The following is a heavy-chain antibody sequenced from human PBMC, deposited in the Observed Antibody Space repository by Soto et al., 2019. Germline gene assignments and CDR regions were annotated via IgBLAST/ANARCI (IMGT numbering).Heavy chain of an antibody. V-gene: IGHV1-69*12. CDR2: IIPIFGTA. CDR1: GGTFSSYA. J-gene: IGHJ4*02. Sequence: QVQLVQSGAEVKKPGSSVKVSCKASGGTFSSYAISWVRQAPGQGLEWMGGIIPIFGTANYAQKFQGRVTITADESTSTAYMELSSLRSDDTAVYYCARLTYYYDSSGYQDFDYWGQGTLVTVSS. CDR3: ARLTYYYDSSGYQDFDY. D-gene: IGHD3-22*01.